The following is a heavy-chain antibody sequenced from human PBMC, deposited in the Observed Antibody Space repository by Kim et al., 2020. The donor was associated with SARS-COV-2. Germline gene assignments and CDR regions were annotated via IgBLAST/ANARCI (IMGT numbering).Heavy chain of an antibody. V-gene: IGHV4-39*01. Sequence: SQTLSLTCTVSGGSVSSSSYYWGWIRQPPGKGLEWIGSIYYSGSTSYNPSLKSRVTIYLDTSKNQFSLKLGSVTAADTAVYYCARRGGYCSGGSCYSIDFWGQGSLVTVSP. CDR1: GGSVSSSSYY. CDR3: ARRGGYCSGGSCYSIDF. J-gene: IGHJ4*02. CDR2: IYYSGST. D-gene: IGHD2-15*01.